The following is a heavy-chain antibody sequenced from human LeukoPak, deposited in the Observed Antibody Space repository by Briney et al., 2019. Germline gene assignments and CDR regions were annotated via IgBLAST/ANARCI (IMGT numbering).Heavy chain of an antibody. V-gene: IGHV1-18*01. J-gene: IGHJ6*03. CDR3: ARVPEDSGSHWEEIYYYYYMDV. Sequence: GASVKVSCKPSGYTFTTYGISWVRQAPGQGLEWMGWISTYNGNRHYSQKLQDRVTLTTDTSTSTAYMELRSLRSDDTAVYYCARVPEDSGSHWEEIYYYYYMDVWGKGTTVTVSS. D-gene: IGHD1-26*01. CDR2: ISTYNGNR. CDR1: GYTFTTYG.